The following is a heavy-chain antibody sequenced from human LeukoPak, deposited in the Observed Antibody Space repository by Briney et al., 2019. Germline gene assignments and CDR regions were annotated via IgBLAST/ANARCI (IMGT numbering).Heavy chain of an antibody. CDR3: ARSRATGYSYYYYMDV. Sequence: GGSLRLSCAASGFTVSSNYMSWVRQAPGKGLEWVSVIYSGGSTYYADSVKGRFTISRDNSKNTLYLQMNSLRAEDTAVYYCARSRATGYSYYYYMDVWGKGTTVTVSS. CDR1: GFTVSSNY. V-gene: IGHV3-53*01. CDR2: IYSGGST. J-gene: IGHJ6*03. D-gene: IGHD6-13*01.